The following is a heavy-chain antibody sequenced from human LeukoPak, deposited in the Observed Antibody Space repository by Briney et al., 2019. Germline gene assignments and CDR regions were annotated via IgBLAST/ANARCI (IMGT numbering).Heavy chain of an antibody. CDR2: INHDGSST. CDR3: ATGDVSSWEYF. J-gene: IGHJ4*02. V-gene: IGHV3-74*01. D-gene: IGHD6-13*01. Sequence: GGSLRLSCATSGFTFTTFWMHWVRQAPGKGLVWVSRINHDGSSTNYADSVKGRFTISRDNAKNTVYLQMNSLRAEDTAVYYCATGDVSSWEYFWGQGTLVTVSS. CDR1: GFTFTTFW.